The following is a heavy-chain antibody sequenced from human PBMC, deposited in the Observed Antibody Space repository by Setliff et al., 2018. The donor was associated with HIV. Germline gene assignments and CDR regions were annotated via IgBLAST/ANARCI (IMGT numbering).Heavy chain of an antibody. D-gene: IGHD2-15*01. CDR1: SGSISGYY. Sequence: PSETLSLTCRVSSGSISGYYWSWVRQPPGRGLEWIGYVSYSGSTSYNPSLNSRVTMSVDTSRDQFSLKLSSVTAADTAVYYCARTRGRAPVSYCFDNWGQGRLVTVSS. V-gene: IGHV4-59*01. CDR3: ARTRGRAPVSYCFDN. CDR2: VSYSGST. J-gene: IGHJ4*02.